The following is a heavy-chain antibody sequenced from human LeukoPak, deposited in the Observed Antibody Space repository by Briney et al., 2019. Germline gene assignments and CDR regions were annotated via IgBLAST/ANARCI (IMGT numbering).Heavy chain of an antibody. CDR3: ARERVGYSYGATCFDY. V-gene: IGHV3-21*01. CDR2: ISSSSSYI. Sequence: GGSLRLSCAASGFTFSSYSMNWVRQAPGKGLEWVSSISSSSSYIYYADSVKGRFTISRDNAKNSLYLQMNSLRAEDTAVYYCARERVGYSYGATCFDYWGQGTLVTVSS. D-gene: IGHD5-18*01. J-gene: IGHJ4*02. CDR1: GFTFSSYS.